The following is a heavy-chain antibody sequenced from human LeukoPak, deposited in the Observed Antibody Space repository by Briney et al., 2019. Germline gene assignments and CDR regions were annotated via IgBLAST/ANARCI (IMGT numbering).Heavy chain of an antibody. V-gene: IGHV1-18*01. CDR1: GYTFTSYG. J-gene: IGHJ4*02. Sequence: AAVKVSCKASGYTFTSYGISWVRQAPGQGLEWMGWISAYNDNTNYAQKLQGRVTMTTDTSTSTAYMELRSLRSDDTAVYYCARTYTTDYGEPNFDYWGQGTLVTVSS. CDR3: ARTYTTDYGEPNFDY. CDR2: ISAYNDNT. D-gene: IGHD4-17*01.